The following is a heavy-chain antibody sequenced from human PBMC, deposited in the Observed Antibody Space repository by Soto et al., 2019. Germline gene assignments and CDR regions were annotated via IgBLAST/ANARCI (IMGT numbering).Heavy chain of an antibody. V-gene: IGHV4-31*03. J-gene: IGHJ4*02. D-gene: IGHD6-13*01. CDR3: ARDTGSSVEGYYYDS. Sequence: QVQLQESGPGLVKPSQTLSLTCTVSGGSISSGGYYWSWIRQHPGKGLEWIGYIYYSESTYYNPSLKSRVTISEDRSKNQFSLKLTSVTAADTAVYYCARDTGSSVEGYYYDSWGQGTLVTVSS. CDR2: IYYSEST. CDR1: GGSISSGGYY.